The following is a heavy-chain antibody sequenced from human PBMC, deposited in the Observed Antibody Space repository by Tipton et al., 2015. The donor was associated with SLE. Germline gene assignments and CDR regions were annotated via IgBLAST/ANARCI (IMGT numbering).Heavy chain of an antibody. CDR2: INHSGST. CDR3: AREGVYSNYMDV. V-gene: IGHV4-38-2*02. Sequence: TLSLTCAVSGYSISSGYYWGWIRQPPGKGLEWIGEINHSGSTNYNPSLKSRVTISVDTSKNQFSLKLSSVTAADTAVYYCAREGVYSNYMDVWGKGTTVTVSS. D-gene: IGHD6-6*01. J-gene: IGHJ6*03. CDR1: GYSISSGYY.